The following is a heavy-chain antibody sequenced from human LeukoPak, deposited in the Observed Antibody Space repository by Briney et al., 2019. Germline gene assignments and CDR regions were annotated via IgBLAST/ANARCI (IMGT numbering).Heavy chain of an antibody. Sequence: GGSLRLSCAASGFTFDDYAMHWVRQAPGKGLEWVSLISWDGGSTYYADSVKGRFTISRDNSKNSLYLQMNSLRAEDTALYYCAPLEAVVLTWGQGTLVTVSS. V-gene: IGHV3-43D*03. CDR2: ISWDGGST. D-gene: IGHD6-19*01. CDR1: GFTFDDYA. CDR3: APLEAVVLT. J-gene: IGHJ5*02.